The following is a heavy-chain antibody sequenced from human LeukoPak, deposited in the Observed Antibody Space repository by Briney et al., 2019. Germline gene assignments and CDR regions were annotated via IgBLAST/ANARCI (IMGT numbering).Heavy chain of an antibody. Sequence: GGSLRLSCAASGFTFSNAWMSWVRQAPGKGLEWVSSISSSSSYIYYADSVKGRFTISRDNAKNSLYLQMNSLRAEDTAVYYCARDSGYYYDSSGYSLGDYWGQGTLVTVSS. CDR1: GFTFSNAW. D-gene: IGHD3-22*01. CDR3: ARDSGYYYDSSGYSLGDY. V-gene: IGHV3-21*01. CDR2: ISSSSSYI. J-gene: IGHJ4*02.